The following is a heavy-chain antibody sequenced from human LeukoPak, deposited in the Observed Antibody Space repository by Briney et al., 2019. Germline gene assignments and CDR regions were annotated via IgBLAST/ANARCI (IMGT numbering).Heavy chain of an antibody. D-gene: IGHD3-10*02. J-gene: IGHJ4*02. Sequence: SPTLSLTFAISGDSVSSSIAAWHWIRQSPSRGLEWLGRTYYRSKWYNEYAVSVKSRIIINPDTSKNHFSLQLNSATPEDTAVYYCARDMFGYYFDYWGQGALVTVSS. CDR1: GDSVSSSIAA. CDR2: TYYRSKWYN. V-gene: IGHV6-1*01. CDR3: ARDMFGYYFDY.